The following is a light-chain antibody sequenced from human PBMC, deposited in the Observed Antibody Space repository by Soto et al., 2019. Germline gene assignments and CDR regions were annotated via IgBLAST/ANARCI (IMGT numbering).Light chain of an antibody. CDR1: QSVSSSY. V-gene: IGKV3-20*01. CDR3: QQYGSSPRVYT. CDR2: GAS. Sequence: EIVLTQSPGTLSLSPGERATLSCRASQSVSSSYLAWYQQKPGQAPRLLIYGASGRATGIPDRFSGSGSGTDFTLTISRLEPEDFAVYYCQQYGSSPRVYTFGQGTTLEIK. J-gene: IGKJ2*01.